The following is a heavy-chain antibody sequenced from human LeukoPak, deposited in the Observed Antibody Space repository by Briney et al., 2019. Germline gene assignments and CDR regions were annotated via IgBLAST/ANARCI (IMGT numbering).Heavy chain of an antibody. CDR2: INHSGST. CDR1: GGSFSGYY. D-gene: IGHD3-3*01. CDR3: ARAPGVAKYYYYGMDV. J-gene: IGHJ6*02. Sequence: SETLSLNCAVYGGSFSGYYWSWIRQPPGKGLEWIGEINHSGSTNYNPSLKSRVTISVDTSKNQFSLKLSSVTAADTAVYYCARAPGVAKYYYYGMDVWGQGTTVTVSS. V-gene: IGHV4-34*01.